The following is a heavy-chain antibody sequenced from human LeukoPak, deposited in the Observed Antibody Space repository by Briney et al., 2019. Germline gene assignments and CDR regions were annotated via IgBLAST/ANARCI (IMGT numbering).Heavy chain of an antibody. J-gene: IGHJ4*02. V-gene: IGHV3-53*01. CDR1: GFTVSSNY. CDR3: ALAGDYYDSSGYIDY. D-gene: IGHD3-22*01. CDR2: IYSGGST. Sequence: PGGSLRLSCAASGFTVSSNYMSWVRQAPGKGLEWVSVIYSGGSTYYADSVKGRFTISRDNSKNTLYLQMNSLRAEDTAVYYCALAGDYYDSSGYIDYWGQGTLVTVSS.